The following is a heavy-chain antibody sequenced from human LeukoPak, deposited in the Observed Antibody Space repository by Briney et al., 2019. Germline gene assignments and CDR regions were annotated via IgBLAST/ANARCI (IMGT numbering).Heavy chain of an antibody. J-gene: IGHJ3*02. CDR1: GFSVGDFA. Sequence: GGSLRLSCAASGFSVGDFAMYWVRQAPGKGLEWVSLISGDGGSTYYADSVKGRFTISRDNSKNSLFLQMNSLRTEDTALYYCAKDILSEQWHDAFDIWGQGTMVTVSS. CDR2: ISGDGGST. CDR3: AKDILSEQWHDAFDI. V-gene: IGHV3-43*02. D-gene: IGHD6-19*01.